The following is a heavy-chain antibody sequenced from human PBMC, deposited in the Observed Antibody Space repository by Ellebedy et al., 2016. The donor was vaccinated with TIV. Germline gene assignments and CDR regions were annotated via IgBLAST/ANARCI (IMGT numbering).Heavy chain of an antibody. D-gene: IGHD3-10*01. CDR2: IMHIFGTS. CDR1: GGTFSSYP. J-gene: IGHJ6*02. CDR3: ARGGGYGSWESGNYYHGMDV. Sequence: AASAKVSCKVSGGTFSSYPINWVRQGAGQGLEWMGGIMHIFGTSNYAQKFQGRVTITADEAANTVYMELSSLRSEDTAIYYCARGGGYGSWESGNYYHGMDVWGQGTTVTVSS. V-gene: IGHV1-69*13.